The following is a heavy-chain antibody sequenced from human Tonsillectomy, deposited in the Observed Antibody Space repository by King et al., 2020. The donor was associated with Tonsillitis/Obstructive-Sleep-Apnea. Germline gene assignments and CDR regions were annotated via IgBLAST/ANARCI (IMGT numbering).Heavy chain of an antibody. D-gene: IGHD6-13*01. Sequence: GQLVQSGAEVKKPGESLKISCKGFGYSFSSYWIGWVRPMPGKGLEWMGIINPGDSDTRYSPSFQGQVTISGDKSTSTAYLQWGSLKASDTAMYYCARASLGYTSSWYGIDYWGQGTLVTVSS. J-gene: IGHJ4*02. CDR1: GYSFSSYW. CDR3: ARASLGYTSSWYGIDY. CDR2: INPGDSDT. V-gene: IGHV5-51*01.